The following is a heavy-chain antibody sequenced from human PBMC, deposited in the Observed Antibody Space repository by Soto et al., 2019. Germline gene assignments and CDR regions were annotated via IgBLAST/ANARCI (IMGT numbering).Heavy chain of an antibody. Sequence: PWGSLRLSCAASGFTFSSYSMNWVRQAPGKGLEWVSSISSSSSYIYYADSVKGRFTISRDNAKNSLYLQMNSLRAEDTAVYYCARSQPLAAAGDFDCWGHGSRVTVSS. J-gene: IGHJ4*01. CDR3: ARSQPLAAAGDFDC. CDR2: ISSSSSYI. D-gene: IGHD6-13*01. V-gene: IGHV3-21*01. CDR1: GFTFSSYS.